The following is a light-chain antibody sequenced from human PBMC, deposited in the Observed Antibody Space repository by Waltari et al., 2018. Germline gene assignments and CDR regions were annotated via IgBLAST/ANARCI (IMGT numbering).Light chain of an antibody. V-gene: IGKV2-28*01. CDR3: MQALQTPLT. J-gene: IGKJ4*01. CDR1: QILLHSNGYNY. CDR2: LGS. Sequence: DIVMTQSPLSLPVTPGEPASSSCRSSQILLHSNGYNYLDWYRQKPGQSPQLLIYLGSNRASGVPDRFSGSGSGTDFTLKISRVEAEDVGVYYCMQALQTPLTFGGGTKVEIK.